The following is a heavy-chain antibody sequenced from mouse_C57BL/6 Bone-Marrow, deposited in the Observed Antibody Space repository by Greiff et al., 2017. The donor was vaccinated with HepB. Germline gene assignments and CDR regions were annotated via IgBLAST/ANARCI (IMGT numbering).Heavy chain of an antibody. Sequence: EVKVVESGGGLVQPGESLKLSCESNEYEFPSHDMSWVRKTPEKRLELVAAINSDGGSTYYPDTMERRFIISRDNTKKTLYLQMSSLRSEDTALYYCARPITTVVERNFDYWGQGTTLTVSS. CDR1: EYEFPSHD. J-gene: IGHJ2*01. CDR3: ARPITTVVERNFDY. V-gene: IGHV5-2*01. D-gene: IGHD1-1*01. CDR2: INSDGGST.